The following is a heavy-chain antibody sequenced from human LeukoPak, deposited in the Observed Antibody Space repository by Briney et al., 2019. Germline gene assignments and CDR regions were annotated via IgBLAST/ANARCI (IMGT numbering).Heavy chain of an antibody. Sequence: SVKVSCKASGGTFSSYAISWVRQAPGQGLEWMGRIIPIFGTANYAQKFQGRVTITTEESTSTAYMELSSLRSEDTAVYYCARVPLSTNYDFWSGYYPYNWFDPWGQGTLVTVSS. CDR1: GGTFSSYA. V-gene: IGHV1-69*05. D-gene: IGHD3-3*01. CDR2: IIPIFGTA. CDR3: ARVPLSTNYDFWSGYYPYNWFDP. J-gene: IGHJ5*02.